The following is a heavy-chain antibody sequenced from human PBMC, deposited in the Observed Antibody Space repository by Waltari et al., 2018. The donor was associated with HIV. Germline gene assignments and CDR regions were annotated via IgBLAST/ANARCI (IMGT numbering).Heavy chain of an antibody. Sequence: EVQLLESGGGLVQPGGSLRLSCAASGVTVGTYSMSWVRQAPGKGLEWVSSISGSGGSTYYADSVKGRFTVSRDNSKDTLFLQMNSLRAEDTALYYCAKEGIIVITDAFDIWGQGTMVIVSS. CDR2: ISGSGGST. CDR1: GVTVGTYS. CDR3: AKEGIIVITDAFDI. J-gene: IGHJ3*02. D-gene: IGHD3-22*01. V-gene: IGHV3-23*01.